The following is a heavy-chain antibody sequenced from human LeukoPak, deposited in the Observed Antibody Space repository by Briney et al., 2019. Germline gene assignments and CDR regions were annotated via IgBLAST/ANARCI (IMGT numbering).Heavy chain of an antibody. CDR3: ATRGYSHGSAYYYMDV. D-gene: IGHD5-18*01. Sequence: GGSLRLSCAASGFTFSSYGMHWVRQAPGKGLEWVAVIWYDGSNKYYADSVKGRFTISRDNSKNTLYLQMNSLRAEDTAVYYCATRGYSHGSAYYYMDVWGKGTTVTVSS. CDR2: IWYDGSNK. J-gene: IGHJ6*03. CDR1: GFTFSSYG. V-gene: IGHV3-33*01.